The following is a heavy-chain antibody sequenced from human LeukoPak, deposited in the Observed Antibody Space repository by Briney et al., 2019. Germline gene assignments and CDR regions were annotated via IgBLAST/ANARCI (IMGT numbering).Heavy chain of an antibody. D-gene: IGHD4-11*01. CDR1: GFTFSSYW. J-gene: IGHJ4*02. CDR3: ASSNYDVTPYYFDY. CDR2: IKQDGSEK. V-gene: IGHV3-7*01. Sequence: GGSLRLSCAASGFTFSSYWMSWVRQAPGKGLEWVANIKQDGSEKYYVDSVKGRFTISRDNAKNSLYLQMNSLRAEDTAVYYCASSNYDVTPYYFDYWGQGTLVTVSS.